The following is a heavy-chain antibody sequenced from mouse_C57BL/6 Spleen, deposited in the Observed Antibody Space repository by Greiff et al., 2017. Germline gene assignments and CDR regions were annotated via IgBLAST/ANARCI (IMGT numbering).Heavy chain of an antibody. CDR2: IWSGGST. CDR3: ARNSITTVVALDY. D-gene: IGHD1-1*01. Sequence: QVQLKQSGPGLVQPSQSLSITCTVSGFSLTSYGVHWVRQSPGKGLEWLGVIWSGGSTDYNAAFISRLSISKDNSKSQVFCKMNSLQADDTAINYSARNSITTVVALDYWGQGTTLTVSS. J-gene: IGHJ2*01. V-gene: IGHV2-2*01. CDR1: GFSLTSYG.